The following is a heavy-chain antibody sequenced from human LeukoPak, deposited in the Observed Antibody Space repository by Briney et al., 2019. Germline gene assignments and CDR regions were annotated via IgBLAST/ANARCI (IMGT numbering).Heavy chain of an antibody. CDR3: ARDPHLLQPLEPSYFDY. V-gene: IGHV1-46*01. CDR2: INPSGGST. CDR1: GYTFTSYY. D-gene: IGHD1-1*01. Sequence: GASVKVSCKASGYTFTSYYMHWVRQAPGQGLEWMGIINPSGGSTSYAQKFQGRVTMTRDTSTSTVYMELSSLRSEDTAVYYCARDPHLLQPLEPSYFDYWGQGTLVTVSS. J-gene: IGHJ4*02.